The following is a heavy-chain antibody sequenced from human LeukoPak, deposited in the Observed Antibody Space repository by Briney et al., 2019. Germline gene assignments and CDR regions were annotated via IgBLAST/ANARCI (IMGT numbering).Heavy chain of an antibody. V-gene: IGHV3-7*01. Sequence: GGSLRLSCAASGFTFSSYWMSWVRQAPGKGLEWVANIKQDGSEKYHVDSVKGRFTISRDNAKNSLFLQMNSPRAEDTAVYYCARKESAYYYYAMDVWGQGTLVTVFS. CDR3: ARKESAYYYYAMDV. D-gene: IGHD1-26*01. J-gene: IGHJ3*01. CDR2: IKQDGSEK. CDR1: GFTFSSYW.